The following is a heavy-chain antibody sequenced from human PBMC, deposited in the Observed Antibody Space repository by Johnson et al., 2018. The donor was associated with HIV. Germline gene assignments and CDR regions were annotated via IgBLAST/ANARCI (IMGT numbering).Heavy chain of an antibody. CDR2: ITGRGTAI. J-gene: IGHJ3*02. CDR3: ARDTTAGLDGSSWDGAFDI. Sequence: QVQLVESVGGVVQPGGSLRLSCAASGFTFSDYYMSWIRQAPGKGLEWVAFITGRGTAIYADSVKGRFTISRDTAKNTLYLQMNSLRAEDTAVYYCARDTTAGLDGSSWDGAFDIWGQGTMVTVSS. D-gene: IGHD6-13*01. CDR1: GFTFSDYY. V-gene: IGHV3-11*04.